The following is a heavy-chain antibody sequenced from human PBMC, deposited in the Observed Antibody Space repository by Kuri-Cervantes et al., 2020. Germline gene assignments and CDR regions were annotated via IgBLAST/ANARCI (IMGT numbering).Heavy chain of an antibody. CDR3: ARPPWSTDGYNWY. CDR2: ISWDGGST. Sequence: GVLKISCAASGFTFDDYAMHWVRRAPGKGLEWVSLISWDGGSTYYADSVKGRFTISRDNAKNSLFLQMNSLRDEDTAVYYCARPPWSTDGYNWYWGQGTLVTVSS. V-gene: IGHV3-43D*03. CDR1: GFTFDDYA. D-gene: IGHD5-24*01. J-gene: IGHJ4*02.